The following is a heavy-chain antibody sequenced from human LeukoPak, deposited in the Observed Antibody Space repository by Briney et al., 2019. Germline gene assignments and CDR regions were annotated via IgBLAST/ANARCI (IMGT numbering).Heavy chain of an antibody. D-gene: IGHD1-26*01. V-gene: IGHV3-21*01. J-gene: IGHJ4*02. CDR2: ISSSSYI. Sequence: GGSLRLSCAASGFTFSSYSMNWVRQAPGKGLEWVSSISSSSYIYYADSVKGRFTISRDNAKNSLYLQMNSLRAEDTAVYYCARWEWELPPFDYWGQGTLVTVSS. CDR3: ARWEWELPPFDY. CDR1: GFTFSSYS.